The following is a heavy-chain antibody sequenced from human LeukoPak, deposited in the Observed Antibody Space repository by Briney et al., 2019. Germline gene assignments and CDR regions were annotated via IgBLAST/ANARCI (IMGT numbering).Heavy chain of an antibody. CDR2: IYTSGST. CDR3: ARVAYGDYYFDY. D-gene: IGHD4-17*01. Sequence: SETLPLTCTVSGGSISSYYWSWIRQPAGKGLEWIGRIYTSGSTNYNPSLKSRVTMSVDTSKNQFSLRLSSVIAADTAVYYCARVAYGDYYFDYWGQEPWSPSPQ. CDR1: GGSISSYY. V-gene: IGHV4-4*07. J-gene: IGHJ4*01.